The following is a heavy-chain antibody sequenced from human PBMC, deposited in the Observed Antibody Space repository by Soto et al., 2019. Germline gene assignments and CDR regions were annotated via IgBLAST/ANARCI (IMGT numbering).Heavy chain of an antibody. V-gene: IGHV3-30*18. Sequence: GGSLRLSCAASGFTFNIYGMHWVRQAPDKGLEWVALISYDGSNQYYADSVKGRFTISRDNSKNTLFLQMNSLRADDTAVYYCAEDQASGQGSLDSWGQGTLVTVSS. J-gene: IGHJ4*02. CDR3: AEDQASGQGSLDS. CDR1: GFTFNIYG. CDR2: ISYDGSNQ.